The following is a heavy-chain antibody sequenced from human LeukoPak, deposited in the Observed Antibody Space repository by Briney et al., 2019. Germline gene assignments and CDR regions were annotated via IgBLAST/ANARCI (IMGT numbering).Heavy chain of an antibody. J-gene: IGHJ5*02. CDR3: AAGRIAVAGTPRRAFDP. V-gene: IGHV1-58*01. CDR2: IVVGSGNT. D-gene: IGHD6-19*01. Sequence: GASVKVSCKASGFTFTSSAVQWVRQARGQRLEWIGWIVVGSGNTNYAQKFQERVTITRDMSTSTAYMELSSLRSEDTAVNYCAAGRIAVAGTPRRAFDPWGQGTLVTVSS. CDR1: GFTFTSSA.